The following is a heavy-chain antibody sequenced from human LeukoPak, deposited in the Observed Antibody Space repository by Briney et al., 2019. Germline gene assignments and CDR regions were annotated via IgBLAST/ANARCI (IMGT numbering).Heavy chain of an antibody. CDR1: GFTFSSYA. Sequence: GGSLRLSCAASGFTFSSYAMHWVRPAPGKGLEWVAVISYDGSNKYYADSVKGRFTISRDNSKNTLYLQMNSLRAEDTAVYYCARDYCSGGSCYSVNVLYGMDVWGQGTTVTVSS. J-gene: IGHJ6*02. CDR3: ARDYCSGGSCYSVNVLYGMDV. V-gene: IGHV3-30-3*01. D-gene: IGHD2-15*01. CDR2: ISYDGSNK.